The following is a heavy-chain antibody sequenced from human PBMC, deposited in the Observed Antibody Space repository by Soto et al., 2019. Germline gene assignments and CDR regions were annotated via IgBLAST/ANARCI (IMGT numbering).Heavy chain of an antibody. CDR3: ARDRPDYGEIHPVDY. D-gene: IGHD4-17*01. J-gene: IGHJ4*02. Sequence: GGSLRLSCAASGFTFSSYSMNWVRQAPGKGLEWVSSISSSSSYIYYADSVKGRFTISRDNAKNSLYLQMNSLRAEDTAVYYCARDRPDYGEIHPVDYWGQGTLVTVSS. V-gene: IGHV3-21*01. CDR2: ISSSSSYI. CDR1: GFTFSSYS.